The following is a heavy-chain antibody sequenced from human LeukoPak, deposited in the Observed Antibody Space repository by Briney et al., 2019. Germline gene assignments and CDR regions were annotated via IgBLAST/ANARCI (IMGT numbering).Heavy chain of an antibody. J-gene: IGHJ4*02. Sequence: ASVKVSCKTSGYTFPSYDINWVRQATGQGLEWMGWMNPNSGNTGYTQKFQGRVTISRNTSITTAYMELSSLRSEDTAVYYCARGPKWTGSYYYFDYWGQGTLDTVSS. V-gene: IGHV1-8*01. D-gene: IGHD1-26*01. CDR1: GYTFPSYD. CDR2: MNPNSGNT. CDR3: ARGPKWTGSYYYFDY.